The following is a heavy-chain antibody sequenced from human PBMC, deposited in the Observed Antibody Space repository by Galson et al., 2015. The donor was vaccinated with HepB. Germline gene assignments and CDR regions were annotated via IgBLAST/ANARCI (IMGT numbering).Heavy chain of an antibody. J-gene: IGHJ4*02. V-gene: IGHV3-9*01. CDR2: ISWNSGSI. CDR3: AKDMEIQAVTPGWIDY. D-gene: IGHD4-17*01. Sequence: SLRLSCAASGFTFDDYAMHWVRQAPGKGLEWVSGISWNSGSIGYADSVKGRFTISRDNAKNSLYLQMNSLRAEDTALYYCAKDMEIQAVTPGWIDYWGQGTLVTVSS. CDR1: GFTFDDYA.